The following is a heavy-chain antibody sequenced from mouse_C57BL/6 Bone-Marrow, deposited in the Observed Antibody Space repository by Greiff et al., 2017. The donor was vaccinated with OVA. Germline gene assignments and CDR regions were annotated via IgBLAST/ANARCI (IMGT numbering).Heavy chain of an antibody. CDR3: ARHRGWY. J-gene: IGHJ4*01. CDR1: GFTFSSYG. Sequence: EVKLMESGGDLVKPGGSLKLSCAASGFTFSSYGMSWVRQTPDKRLEWVATISSGGSYTYYPDSVKGRFTISRDNAKNTLYLQMSSLKAEDTAMYYCARHRGWYWGQGTSVTVSS. D-gene: IGHD3-3*01. V-gene: IGHV5-6*01. CDR2: ISSGGSYT.